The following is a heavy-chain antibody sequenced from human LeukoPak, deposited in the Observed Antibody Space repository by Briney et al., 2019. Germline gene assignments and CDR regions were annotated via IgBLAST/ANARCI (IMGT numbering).Heavy chain of an antibody. CDR3: AKSCNSGNCYYNY. Sequence: GGSLRLSCAASGFTFSNCAMSWVRQAPERGLEWVSGISGSGSSTYYADSVKGRFTISRDNSENTLSLQMNSLRADDTAIYYCAKSCNSGNCYYNYWGQGTLVTVSS. V-gene: IGHV3-23*01. J-gene: IGHJ4*02. D-gene: IGHD2/OR15-2a*01. CDR2: ISGSGSST. CDR1: GFTFSNCA.